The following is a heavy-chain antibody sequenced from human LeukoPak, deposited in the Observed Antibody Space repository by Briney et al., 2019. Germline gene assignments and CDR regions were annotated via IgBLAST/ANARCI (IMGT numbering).Heavy chain of an antibody. CDR2: INPSGGST. Sequence: ASVKVSCKASGYTFTGYYMHWVRQAPGQGLEWMGIINPSGGSTSYAQKFQGRVTMTKDTSTSTVYMELSSLRSEDTAVYYCARDWADSSGYYPPLYYFDYWGQGTLVTVSS. J-gene: IGHJ4*02. V-gene: IGHV1-46*01. CDR1: GYTFTGYY. D-gene: IGHD3-22*01. CDR3: ARDWADSSGYYPPLYYFDY.